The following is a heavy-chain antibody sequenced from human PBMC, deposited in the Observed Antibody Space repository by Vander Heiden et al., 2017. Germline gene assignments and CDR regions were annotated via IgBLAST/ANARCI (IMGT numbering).Heavy chain of an antibody. CDR3: ARHKSDVSGWYGYDS. D-gene: IGHD6-19*01. CDR1: GDSISRRSYY. J-gene: IGHJ4*02. Sequence: QLQLQESGPGLVKPSENLSLTCIVSGDSISRRSYYWGWIRQPPGKGLEWIGNIYYSGNTYYNPSLEGRVTISGDTSKNQFSLRLSFVTAADTATYFCARHKSDVSGWYGYDSCGQGTLVTVSS. V-gene: IGHV4-39*01. CDR2: IYYSGNT.